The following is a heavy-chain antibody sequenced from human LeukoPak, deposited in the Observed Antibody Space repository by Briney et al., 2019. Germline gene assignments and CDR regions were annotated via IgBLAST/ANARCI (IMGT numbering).Heavy chain of an antibody. D-gene: IGHD5/OR15-5a*01. V-gene: IGHV3-33*01. CDR3: ARDLPLYFDY. CDR2: IWYDGSNK. CDR1: GFTFSSYG. Sequence: PGGSLRLSCAASGFTFSSYGMHWVRQASGKGLEWVAVIWYDGSNKYYADSVEGRFTISRDNSKNTLYLQMNSLRAEDTAVYYCARDLPLYFDYWGQGTLVTVSS. J-gene: IGHJ4*02.